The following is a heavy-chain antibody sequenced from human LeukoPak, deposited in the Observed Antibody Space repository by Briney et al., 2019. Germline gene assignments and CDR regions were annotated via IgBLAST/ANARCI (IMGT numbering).Heavy chain of an antibody. CDR3: ARDIYGMDV. CDR2: ISSSSSFI. V-gene: IGHV3-21*04. CDR1: GFTFSVYS. J-gene: IGHJ6*04. Sequence: GGSLRLSCAASGFTFSVYSMNWVRQAPGKRLEWVSSISSSSSFIYYADSLRGRFTISRDNAKNSLYLQMNSLRAENTAVYYCARDIYGMDVWGKGTTVTVSS.